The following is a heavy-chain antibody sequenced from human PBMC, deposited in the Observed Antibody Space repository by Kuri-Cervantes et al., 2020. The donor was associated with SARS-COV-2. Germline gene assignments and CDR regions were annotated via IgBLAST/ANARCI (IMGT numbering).Heavy chain of an antibody. CDR2: ISDST. CDR3: AKGAYYTNWTYFEY. Sequence: GESLKISCAASGFTFRSYAMSWVRQAPGKGLEWVSVISDSTYYPDSVKGRFTTSRDNSKNTVYLQMKSLRVEDTAVYFCAKGAYYTNWTYFEYWGQGTLVTVSS. V-gene: IGHV3-23*01. J-gene: IGHJ4*02. CDR1: GFTFRSYA. D-gene: IGHD1-1*01.